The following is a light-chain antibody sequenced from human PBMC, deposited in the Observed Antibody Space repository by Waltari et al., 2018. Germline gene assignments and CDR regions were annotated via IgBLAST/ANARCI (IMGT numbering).Light chain of an antibody. J-gene: IGKJ2*01. CDR2: RVS. CDR1: ESLVHRDGNTH. V-gene: IGKV2-30*02. Sequence: DVVMTQSPPSLPVTLGQPAPISCNSSESLVHRDGNTHLNWFQQRPGQSPRRLIYRVSNRDSGVPDRFSGSGSGTDFTLKISRVEAEDIGVYYCMQGTHWPYTFGQGTKLDIK. CDR3: MQGTHWPYT.